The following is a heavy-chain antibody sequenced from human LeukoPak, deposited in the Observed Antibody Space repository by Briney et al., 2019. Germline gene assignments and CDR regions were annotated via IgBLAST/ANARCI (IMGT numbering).Heavy chain of an antibody. CDR1: GGSISSYY. CDR3: ARHYGYSSGRSWFDP. Sequence: SETLSLTCTVSGGSISSYYWSWIRQPPGKGLEWIGEINHSGSTNYNPSLKSRVTISVDTSKNQFSLKLSSVTAADTAVYYCARHYGYSSGRSWFDPWGQGTLVTVSS. J-gene: IGHJ5*02. V-gene: IGHV4-34*01. CDR2: INHSGST. D-gene: IGHD6-19*01.